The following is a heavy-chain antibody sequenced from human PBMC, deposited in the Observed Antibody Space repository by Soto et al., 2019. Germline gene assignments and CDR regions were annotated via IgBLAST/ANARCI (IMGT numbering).Heavy chain of an antibody. D-gene: IGHD6-19*01. Sequence: ETLSLTCTVSGGSISSSSYYWGWIRQPPGKGLEWIGSIYYSGSTYYNPSLKSRVTISVDTSKNQFSLKLSSVTAADTAVYYCARITFGLIAVAGTESYWGQGTLVTVSS. J-gene: IGHJ4*02. V-gene: IGHV4-39*01. CDR3: ARITFGLIAVAGTESY. CDR2: IYYSGST. CDR1: GGSISSSSYY.